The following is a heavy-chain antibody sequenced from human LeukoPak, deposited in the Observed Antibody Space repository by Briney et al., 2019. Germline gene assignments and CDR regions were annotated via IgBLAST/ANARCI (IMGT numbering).Heavy chain of an antibody. V-gene: IGHV1-46*01. CDR2: INPSGGST. Sequence: ASVKVSCTASGYTFSSYYMHWVRQAPGQGLEWMGIINPSGGSTSYAQTFQGRVTMTRDKSTSTVYMELSSLRSEDTAVYYCARGCGIQLWFGACPYGMDVWGQGTTVTVSS. D-gene: IGHD5-18*01. CDR3: ARGCGIQLWFGACPYGMDV. CDR1: GYTFSSYY. J-gene: IGHJ6*02.